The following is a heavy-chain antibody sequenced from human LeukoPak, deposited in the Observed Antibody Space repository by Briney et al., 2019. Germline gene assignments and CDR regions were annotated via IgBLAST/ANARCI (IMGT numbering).Heavy chain of an antibody. Sequence: GGSLRLSCAAYGFTFSDSTMHWVRQAYGKGLEWVGRIRSKANSYATAYAASVEGRFTISRDDSKNTAYLQMNSLRTEDTAVYYFSRAYDTSGYYYIDYWGQGTLVTVSS. D-gene: IGHD3-22*01. CDR2: IRSKANSYAT. CDR1: GFTFSDST. CDR3: SRAYDTSGYYYIDY. J-gene: IGHJ4*02. V-gene: IGHV3-73*01.